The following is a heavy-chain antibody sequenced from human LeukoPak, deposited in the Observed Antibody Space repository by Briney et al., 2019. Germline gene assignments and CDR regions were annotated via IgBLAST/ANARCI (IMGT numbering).Heavy chain of an antibody. D-gene: IGHD6-13*01. CDR3: ARSKYGYSSSWRLSYYFDY. CDR1: GFTFDDFA. J-gene: IGHJ4*02. V-gene: IGHV3-9*01. CDR2: ISWNSGII. Sequence: PGGSLRLSCAASGFTFDDFAMHWVRHAPGKGLEWVSGISWNSGIIAYADSVKGRFTISRDNAKNSLYLQMNSLRAEDTAVYYCARSKYGYSSSWRLSYYFDYWGQGTLVTVSS.